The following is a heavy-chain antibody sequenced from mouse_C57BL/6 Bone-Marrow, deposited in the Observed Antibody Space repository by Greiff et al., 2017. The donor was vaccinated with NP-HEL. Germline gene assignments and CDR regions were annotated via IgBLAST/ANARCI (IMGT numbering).Heavy chain of an antibody. CDR1: GFSLTSYG. J-gene: IGHJ4*01. CDR2: IWSGGST. Sequence: QVQLKQSGPGLVQPSQSLSITCTVSGFSLTSYGVHWVRQSPGKGLEWLGVIWSGGSTDYNAAFISRLSISKDNSKCQVFFKMNSLQADDTAIYYCARNYYDYDGGGYYAMDYWGQGTSVTVSS. D-gene: IGHD2-4*01. V-gene: IGHV2-2*01. CDR3: ARNYYDYDGGGYYAMDY.